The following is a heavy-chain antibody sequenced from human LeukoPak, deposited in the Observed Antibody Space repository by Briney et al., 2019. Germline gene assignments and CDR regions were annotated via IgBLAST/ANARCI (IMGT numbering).Heavy chain of an antibody. CDR3: ARADIVVVVAADYYFDY. CDR1: GYTFTSYG. V-gene: IGHV1-18*01. CDR2: ISVYSGNT. D-gene: IGHD2-15*01. Sequence: EASVKVSCKASGYTFTSYGISWVRQAPGQGLEWMGWISVYSGNTNYAQKLQGRVTMTTDTSTSTAYMELRSLRSDDTAVYYCARADIVVVVAADYYFDYWGQGTLVTVSS. J-gene: IGHJ4*02.